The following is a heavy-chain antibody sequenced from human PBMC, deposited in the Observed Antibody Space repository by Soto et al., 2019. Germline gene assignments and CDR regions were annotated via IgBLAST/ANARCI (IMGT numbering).Heavy chain of an antibody. J-gene: IGHJ4*02. CDR1: GGFI. V-gene: IGHV4-59*08. CDR3: ARAVRGSYYDY. D-gene: IGHD1-26*01. Sequence: PSETLSLTCTVSGGFIWSWIRQPPGKGLEWIGYIYYSGSTYYNPSLKSRVTISVDTSKNQFSLKLSSVTAADTAVYYCARAVRGSYYDYWGQGTLVTVSS. CDR2: IYYSGST.